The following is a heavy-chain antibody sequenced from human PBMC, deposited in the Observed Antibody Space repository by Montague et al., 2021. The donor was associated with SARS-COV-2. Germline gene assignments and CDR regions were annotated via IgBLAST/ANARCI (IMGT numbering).Heavy chain of an antibody. J-gene: IGHJ4*02. CDR1: GGSISSYY. Sequence: SETLSLTCTVSGGSISSYYWSWIRQPPGKGLEWIGYMYYGGSTNYNPSLKSRVTLSVDTFKNQFSLKLSSVTAADTAVYYCARDFDYWGQGTLVTVSS. CDR3: ARDFDY. CDR2: MYYGGST. V-gene: IGHV4-59*13.